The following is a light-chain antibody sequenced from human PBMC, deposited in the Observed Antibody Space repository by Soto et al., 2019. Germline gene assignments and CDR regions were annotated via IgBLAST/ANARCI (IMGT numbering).Light chain of an antibody. Sequence: DIQMTQSPSTLYASVGDRVTITCRASQSISSWLAWYQQKPGKAPKLLIYDDSRLESGIPSRIRGSGAGKESPLTSSSLQSEDYATYYWQQYNSYRTCGQGNKVEIK. CDR1: QSISSW. CDR2: DDS. CDR3: QQYNSYRT. J-gene: IGKJ1*01. V-gene: IGKV1-5*01.